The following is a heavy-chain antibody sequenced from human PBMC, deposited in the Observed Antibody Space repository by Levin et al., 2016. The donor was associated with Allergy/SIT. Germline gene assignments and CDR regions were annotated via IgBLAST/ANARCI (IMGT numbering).Heavy chain of an antibody. D-gene: IGHD5-18*01. CDR3: ARDRAGQQLIQAPVDY. J-gene: IGHJ4*02. V-gene: IGHV1-18*01. Sequence: ASVKVSCKASGYPFSTYGVIWVRQAPGQGLEWMGWISSYNINTNSAQKFQGRVTMTIDTSTSTAYMELRSLRSEDTAVYYCARDRAGQQLIQAPVDYWGQGTPVTVSS. CDR2: ISSYNINT. CDR1: GYPFSTYG.